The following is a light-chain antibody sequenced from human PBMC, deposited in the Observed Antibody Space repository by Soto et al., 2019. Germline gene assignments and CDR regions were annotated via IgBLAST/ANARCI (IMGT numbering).Light chain of an antibody. CDR3: QQYGSSPLT. J-gene: IGKJ4*01. V-gene: IGKV3-20*01. CDR2: GAS. CDR1: QSVSSSY. Sequence: IVLTQSPATLALSPGEIATLSFSASQSVSSSYLAWYQQKPGQAPRLLIYGASSRATGIPDRFSGSGSGTDFTLTISRLEPEDFAVYYCQQYGSSPLTFGGGTKVDIK.